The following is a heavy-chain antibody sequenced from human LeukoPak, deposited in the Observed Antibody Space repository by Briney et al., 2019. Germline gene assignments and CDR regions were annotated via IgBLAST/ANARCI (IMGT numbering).Heavy chain of an antibody. CDR2: INHSGST. J-gene: IGHJ3*02. CDR1: GGSFSGYY. CDR3: ARARGLDILTDLDAFDI. D-gene: IGHD3-9*01. Sequence: SETLSLTCAVYGGSFSGYYWNWIRQPPGKGLEWIGDINHSGSTNYNPSLKGRVTISVDTSKNQFSLKLSSVTAADTAVYYCARARGLDILTDLDAFDIWGQGTMVTVSS. V-gene: IGHV4-34*01.